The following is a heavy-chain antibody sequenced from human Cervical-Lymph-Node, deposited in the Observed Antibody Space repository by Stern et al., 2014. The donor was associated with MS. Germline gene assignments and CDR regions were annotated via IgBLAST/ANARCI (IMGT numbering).Heavy chain of an antibody. J-gene: IGHJ5*02. Sequence: VQLVESGGGVVQPGRSLRLSCAASGFTFSLYDMHWVRQAPGKGLEWVAVISYDGDNKFYTDSVKGRFTISRDSSKSTLYLQLNSLRPEDTAIYYCAKDPRIYDSSGYLDAWDQGTLVTVSS. D-gene: IGHD3-22*01. V-gene: IGHV3-30*18. CDR2: ISYDGDNK. CDR3: AKDPRIYDSSGYLDA. CDR1: GFTFSLYD.